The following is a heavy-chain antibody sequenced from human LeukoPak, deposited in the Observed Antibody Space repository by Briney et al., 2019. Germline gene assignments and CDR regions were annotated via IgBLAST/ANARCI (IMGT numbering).Heavy chain of an antibody. CDR3: VQGGRYHYGS. CDR1: GFSFSTYW. CDR2: IKLDGSEK. D-gene: IGHD3-9*01. V-gene: IGHV3-7*01. Sequence: PGGSLRLSCAASGFSFSTYWMSWVRQAPGKGLEWVANIKLDGSEKYYVDFVKGRFTISRGNARNSLYLQMNSLRAEDTAVYHCVQGGRYHYGSWGQGTLVTVSS. J-gene: IGHJ5*02.